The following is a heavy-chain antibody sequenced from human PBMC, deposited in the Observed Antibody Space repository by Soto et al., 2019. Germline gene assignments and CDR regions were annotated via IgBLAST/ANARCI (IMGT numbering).Heavy chain of an antibody. Sequence: ASVKVSCKASGYTFTSYGISWVRQDPGQGLEWMGWISAYNGNTNYAQKLQGRVTMTTDTSTSTAYMELRSLRSDDTAVYYCANLIYSSSWYYFDYWGQGTLVTVSS. J-gene: IGHJ4*02. V-gene: IGHV1-18*01. D-gene: IGHD6-13*01. CDR3: ANLIYSSSWYYFDY. CDR1: GYTFTSYG. CDR2: ISAYNGNT.